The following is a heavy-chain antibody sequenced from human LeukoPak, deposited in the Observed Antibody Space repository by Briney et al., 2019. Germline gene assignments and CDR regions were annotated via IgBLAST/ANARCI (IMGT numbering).Heavy chain of an antibody. V-gene: IGHV4-4*07. D-gene: IGHD3-9*01. CDR2: IYTSGST. CDR3: AGDNYDILTGYSYFDH. Sequence: SETLSLTCTVSGGSISSYYWSWIRQPAGKGLEWIGRIYTSGSTNYNPSLKSRVTMSVDTSKNQFSLKLSSVTAADTAVYYCAGDNYDILTGYSYFDHWGQGTLVTVSS. CDR1: GGSISSYY. J-gene: IGHJ4*02.